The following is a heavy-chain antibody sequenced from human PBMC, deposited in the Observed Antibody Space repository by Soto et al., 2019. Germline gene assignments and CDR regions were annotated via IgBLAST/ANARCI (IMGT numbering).Heavy chain of an antibody. Sequence: GESMRLSCAASGSTFVSFAMSWVRQAPGKGLEWVSAISGSGGSTYYADSVKGRFTISRDNSKNTLYLQMNSLRAEDTAVYYCAKLPTYYDSSGYYYWGQGTLVTVSS. D-gene: IGHD3-22*01. CDR1: GSTFVSFA. CDR2: ISGSGGST. CDR3: AKLPTYYDSSGYYY. V-gene: IGHV3-23*01. J-gene: IGHJ4*02.